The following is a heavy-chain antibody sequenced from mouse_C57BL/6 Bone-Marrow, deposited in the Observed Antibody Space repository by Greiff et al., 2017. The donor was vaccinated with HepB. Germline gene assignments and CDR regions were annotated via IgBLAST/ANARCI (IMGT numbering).Heavy chain of an antibody. J-gene: IGHJ2*01. V-gene: IGHV1-42*01. CDR3: ARCERNYFDY. CDR1: GYSFTGYY. CDR2: INPSTGGT. Sequence: EVQLQQSGPELVKPGASVKISCKASGYSFTGYYMNWVKQSPEKSLEWIGEINPSTGGTTYNQKFKAKATLTVDKSSSTAYMQLKSLTSEDTAVYYCARCERNYFDYWGQGTTLTVSS.